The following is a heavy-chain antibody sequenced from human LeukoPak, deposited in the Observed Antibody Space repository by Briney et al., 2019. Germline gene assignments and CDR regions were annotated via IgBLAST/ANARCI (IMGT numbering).Heavy chain of an antibody. J-gene: IGHJ4*02. CDR1: GFTFSTYS. D-gene: IGHD2-21*01. Sequence: GGSLRLSCAASGFTFSTYSLNWVRQAPGKGLEWVSSISSSNSFIYYADSVKGRFTISRDNAKNSLYLQMNSLRAVDTAVYYCVRVDHSLGKTYFDYWGKGTLVTVSS. CDR3: VRVDHSLGKTYFDY. CDR2: ISSSNSFI. V-gene: IGHV3-21*01.